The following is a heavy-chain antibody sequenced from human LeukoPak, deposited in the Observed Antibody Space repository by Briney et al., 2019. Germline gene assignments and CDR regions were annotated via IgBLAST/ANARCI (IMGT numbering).Heavy chain of an antibody. CDR1: GASISTYN. D-gene: IGHD2-2*01. Sequence: SETLSLTCTVSGASISTYNWNWIRQPPGKGLEWLGCLLSSGSTNYNPSLKSRVTISVDTSKNQFSLKLSSVTAADTAVYYCARRAVVGSPARADNWFDPWGQGTLVTVSS. J-gene: IGHJ5*02. CDR3: ARRAVVGSPARADNWFDP. CDR2: LLSSGST. V-gene: IGHV4-59*08.